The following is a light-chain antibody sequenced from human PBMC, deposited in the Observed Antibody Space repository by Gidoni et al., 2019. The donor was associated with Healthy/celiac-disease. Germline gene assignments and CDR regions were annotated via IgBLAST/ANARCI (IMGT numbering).Light chain of an antibody. CDR3: SSYRSSSTLYV. Sequence: QSALTQPASVSGSPGQSITISCTGTSSDVGGYKYVSWYQQHPGKAPKLMIYDVSNRPSGVSNRFSGSKSGNPASLTISGLQAEDEADYYCSSYRSSSTLYVFGTGTKVTVL. V-gene: IGLV2-14*03. CDR2: DVS. CDR1: SSDVGGYKY. J-gene: IGLJ1*01.